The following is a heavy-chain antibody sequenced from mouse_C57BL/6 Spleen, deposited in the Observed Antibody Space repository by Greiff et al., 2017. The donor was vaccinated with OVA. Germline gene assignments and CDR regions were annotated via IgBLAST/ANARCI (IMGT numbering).Heavy chain of an antibody. J-gene: IGHJ2*01. V-gene: IGHV1-69*01. CDR2: IDPSDSYT. CDR1: GYTFTSYW. Sequence: QVQLQQPGAELVMPGASVKLSCKASGYTFTSYWMHWVQQRPGQGLEWIGEIDPSDSYTNYTQKFKGKSTLTVDKSSSTAYMQLSSLTSEDSAVYYCARAGPRPGYCFDYWGQGTTLTVSS. CDR3: ARAGPRPGYCFDY.